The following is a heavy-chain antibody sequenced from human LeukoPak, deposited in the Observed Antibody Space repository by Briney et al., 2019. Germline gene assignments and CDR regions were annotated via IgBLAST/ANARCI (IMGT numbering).Heavy chain of an antibody. J-gene: IGHJ4*02. CDR3: ARDWFAD. Sequence: GGSLRLSCAASGFTFSSNEMNWVRQAPGKGLEWVSYINSGGTIIYYADSVKGRFTISRDNAKNSLYLQMNSLRAEDTAVYYCARDWFADWGQGTLVIVSS. CDR2: INSGGTII. CDR1: GFTFSSNE. V-gene: IGHV3-48*03.